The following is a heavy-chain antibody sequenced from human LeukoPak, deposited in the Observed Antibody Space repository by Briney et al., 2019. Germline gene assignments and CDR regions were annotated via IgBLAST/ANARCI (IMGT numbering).Heavy chain of an antibody. V-gene: IGHV3-21*01. Sequence: GGSLRLSCAASGFIFRSYKMNWVRQAPGKGLEWVSSITRGSIYTFYADSVKGRFTISRDNAKNSLSLQMNSLRAEDTAVYYCARDPYNGSYGDDYYYYMDVWGKGTTVTISS. CDR2: ITRGSIYT. D-gene: IGHD1-26*01. J-gene: IGHJ6*03. CDR3: ARDPYNGSYGDDYYYYMDV. CDR1: GFIFRSYK.